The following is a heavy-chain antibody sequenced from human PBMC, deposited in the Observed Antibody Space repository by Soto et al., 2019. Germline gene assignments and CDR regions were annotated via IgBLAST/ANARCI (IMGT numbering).Heavy chain of an antibody. Sequence: EVQLVESGGGLVKPGGSLRLSCAASGFTFSTYSMNWVRQAPGKGLEWVSFISSSSSYMNYADSVKGRFTISRDNAKNSMYLHMNSLSAEAKDVYYCARDHYGSGNYYFDYWGQGTLVTVSS. CDR2: ISSSSSYM. CDR3: ARDHYGSGNYYFDY. J-gene: IGHJ4*02. V-gene: IGHV3-21*01. CDR1: GFTFSTYS. D-gene: IGHD3-10*01.